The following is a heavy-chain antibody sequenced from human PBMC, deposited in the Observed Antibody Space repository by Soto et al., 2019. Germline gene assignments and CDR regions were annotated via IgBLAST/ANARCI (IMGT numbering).Heavy chain of an antibody. CDR2: IYWDDDK. CDR3: AHSTPHYYDSSGYYYFNY. D-gene: IGHD3-22*01. J-gene: IGHJ4*02. V-gene: IGHV2-5*02. CDR1: GFSLSTSGVG. Sequence: ASGPTLVNPTQTLTLTCTFSGFSLSTSGVGVGWIRQPPGKALEWLALIYWDDDKRYSPSLKTRLTITKDTSKNQVVLTMTNMDPVDTATYYCAHSTPHYYDSSGYYYFNYWGQGTLVTVSS.